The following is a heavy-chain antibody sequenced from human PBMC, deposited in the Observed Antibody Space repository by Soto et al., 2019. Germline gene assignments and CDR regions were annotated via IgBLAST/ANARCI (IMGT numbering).Heavy chain of an antibody. CDR1: GYTFTSYD. V-gene: IGHV1-8*01. CDR2: MNPNSGNT. CDR3: ARGDHEGYYYGMDV. Sequence: AASVKVSCKASGYTFTSYDINWVRQATGQGLEWMGWMNPNSGNTGYAQKFQGRVTMTRNTSISTAYMELSSLRSEDTAVYYCARGDHEGYYYGMDVWGQGTTVTVSS. J-gene: IGHJ6*02.